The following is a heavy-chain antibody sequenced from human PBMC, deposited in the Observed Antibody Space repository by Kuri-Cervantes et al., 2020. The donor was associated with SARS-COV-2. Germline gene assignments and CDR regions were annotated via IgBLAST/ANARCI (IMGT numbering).Heavy chain of an antibody. D-gene: IGHD3-9*01. Sequence: SQTLSLTCAVYGGSFSGYYWSWIRQPPGKGLEWIGEINHSGSTYYNPSLKSRVTISVDTSKNQFSLKLSSVTAADTAVYYCARGDHDYDILTGYPRHTFFDIWGQGTMVTVSS. V-gene: IGHV4-34*01. CDR1: GGSFSGYY. J-gene: IGHJ3*02. CDR3: ARGDHDYDILTGYPRHTFFDI. CDR2: INHSGST.